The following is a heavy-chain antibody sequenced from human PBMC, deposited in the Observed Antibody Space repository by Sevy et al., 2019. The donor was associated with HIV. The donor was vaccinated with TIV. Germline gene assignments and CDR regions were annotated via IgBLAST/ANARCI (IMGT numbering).Heavy chain of an antibody. D-gene: IGHD2-8*01. J-gene: IGHJ5*02. Sequence: GESLKISCAASGFTFNNAWMSWVRQAPGKGLEWIGRIKNKPDGGTTDYAAPVKGRFTISRDDSKNTFYLQMNSLKTEDTAVYYCCTEGNVLLAEGWGHWFDPWGQGTLVTVSS. CDR2: IKNKPDGGTT. CDR1: GFTFNNAW. CDR3: CTEGNVLLAEGWGHWFDP. V-gene: IGHV3-15*01.